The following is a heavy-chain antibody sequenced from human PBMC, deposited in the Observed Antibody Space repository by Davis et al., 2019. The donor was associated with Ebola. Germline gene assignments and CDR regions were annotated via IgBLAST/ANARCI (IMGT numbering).Heavy chain of an antibody. V-gene: IGHV3-30-3*01. Sequence: GESLKISCAASTFTFSNYAMHWVRQSPGTGLEWVAVISYDGSDKYYADSVKGRFTISRDDSKNTLYLQMNSLRAEDTALYYCARDRRGEWFPDYWGQGTLVTVSS. CDR3: ARDRRGEWFPDY. CDR2: ISYDGSDK. CDR1: TFTFSNYA. D-gene: IGHD3-3*01. J-gene: IGHJ4*02.